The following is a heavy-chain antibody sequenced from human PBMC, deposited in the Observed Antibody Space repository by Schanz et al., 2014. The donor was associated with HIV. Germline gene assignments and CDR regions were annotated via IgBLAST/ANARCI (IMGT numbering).Heavy chain of an antibody. J-gene: IGHJ4*02. CDR1: GYTFSSYS. CDR2: ISAFNGHP. D-gene: IGHD3-10*01. CDR3: ARVGAGVTVVFDY. V-gene: IGHV1-18*01. Sequence: QVQLVQSGTEVKKPGASVRVSCKASGYTFSSYSLSWVRQAPGQGLEWMGWISAFNGHPHYGQKFQGRFTMTSDTSTSTAYMELRNLRSDDTAVFYCARVGAGVTVVFDYWGQGTLVSVSS.